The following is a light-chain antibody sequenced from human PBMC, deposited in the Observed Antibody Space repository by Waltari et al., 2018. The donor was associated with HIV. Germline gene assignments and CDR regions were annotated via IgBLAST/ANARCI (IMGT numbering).Light chain of an antibody. V-gene: IGLV1-44*01. J-gene: IGLJ2*01. CDR2: GND. CDR3: ATWDDSLNGPL. Sequence: QSVLTQPPSVSATPGQRVTISCSGSSPNIGNNIVTWYQQLPGTAPKLIIYGNDQMPSGISDLFSGSTSGTSASLAISGLQSEGEADYDCATWDDSLNGPLFGGGTKLTVL. CDR1: SPNIGNNI.